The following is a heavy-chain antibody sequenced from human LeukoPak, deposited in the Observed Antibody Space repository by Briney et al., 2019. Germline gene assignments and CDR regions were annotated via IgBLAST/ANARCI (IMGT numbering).Heavy chain of an antibody. CDR3: ARLKSRDGYGFDS. CDR2: IYYNGDT. D-gene: IGHD5-24*01. V-gene: IGHV4-59*08. Sequence: PSETLSLTCTVSGATISRYYWSWIWQPPGKGLEWIGYIYYNGDTYYNPSLKSRVTISVDTSKSQFSLKLTSVTAADTAVYYCARLKSRDGYGFDSWGQGALVTVSS. CDR1: GATISRYY. J-gene: IGHJ4*02.